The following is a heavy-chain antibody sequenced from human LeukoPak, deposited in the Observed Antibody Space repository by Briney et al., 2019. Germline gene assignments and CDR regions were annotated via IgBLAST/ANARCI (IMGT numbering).Heavy chain of an antibody. CDR2: INPNRPAT. J-gene: IGHJ4*02. Sequence: ASVKVSCKAYGYTLSNYYMHWVRQAPGQGLERIGWINPNRPATNYAVKFNDRVIMTSDTSTNTAYMELNRLTSDDTAVYYCARWRYTNYFFDYWGQGALVTVSS. V-gene: IGHV1-2*02. CDR3: ARWRYTNYFFDY. D-gene: IGHD4-11*01. CDR1: GYTLSNYY.